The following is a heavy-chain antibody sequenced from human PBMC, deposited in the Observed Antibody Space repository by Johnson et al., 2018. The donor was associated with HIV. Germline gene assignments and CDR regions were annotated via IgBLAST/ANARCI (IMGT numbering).Heavy chain of an antibody. CDR1: GFTVSTNY. CDR3: ARDLDPESGAFDI. Sequence: VQLVESGGDLVQPGGSLRLSCAAAGFTVSTNYMSWVRQAPGKGLEWVSAIGTAGDTYYPGSVKGRFTISRENAKNSLYLQMNSLRAEDTAVYYCARDLDPESGAFDIWGQGTMVTVSS. CDR2: IGTAGDT. J-gene: IGHJ3*02. V-gene: IGHV3-13*01.